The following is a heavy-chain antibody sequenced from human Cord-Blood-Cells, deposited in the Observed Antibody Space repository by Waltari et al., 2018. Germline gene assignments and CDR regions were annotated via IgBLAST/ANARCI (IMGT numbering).Heavy chain of an antibody. CDR1: GFTFSSYG. J-gene: IGHJ4*02. CDR2: IWYDGSNK. V-gene: IGHV3-33*01. CDR3: AREEGEEDIAAAGTPYYFDY. D-gene: IGHD6-13*01. Sequence: QVQLVESGGGVVQPGRSLRLSCAASGFTFSSYGMHWVRQAPGKGLEWVAVIWYDGSNKYYADSVKGRFTISRDNSKNTLYLQMNSLRAEDTAVYYCAREEGEEDIAAAGTPYYFDYWGQGTLVTVSS.